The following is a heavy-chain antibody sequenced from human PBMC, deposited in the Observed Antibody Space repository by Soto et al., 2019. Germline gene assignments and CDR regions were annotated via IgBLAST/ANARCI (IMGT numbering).Heavy chain of an antibody. V-gene: IGHV4-30-2*01. CDR3: ARGMTTVTTLHS. D-gene: IGHD4-4*01. Sequence: QMQLQESGSGLVKPSQTLSLTCAVSGGSISSGGYSWSWIRQPPGKGLEWIGYIYHSGSTYYNPSPKRRVPITVVRSNNQFSLRLSSVTAADTAVYYCARGMTTVTTLHSWGQGTMVTVSS. CDR1: GGSISSGGYS. J-gene: IGHJ4*02. CDR2: IYHSGST.